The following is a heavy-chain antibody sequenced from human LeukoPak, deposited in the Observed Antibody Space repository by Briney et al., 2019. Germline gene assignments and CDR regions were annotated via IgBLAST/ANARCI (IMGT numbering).Heavy chain of an antibody. CDR3: ARGGAFTDYGSGYY. V-gene: IGHV3-30*01. J-gene: IGHJ4*02. CDR1: GFTFSSYA. Sequence: PGGSLRLSCAASGFTFSSYAMHWVRQAPGKGLEWVAVISYDGSNKYYAVSVKGRFTISRDNSKNTLYLQMNSLRAEDTAVYYCARGGAFTDYGSGYYWGQGTLVTVSS. CDR2: ISYDGSNK. D-gene: IGHD3-10*01.